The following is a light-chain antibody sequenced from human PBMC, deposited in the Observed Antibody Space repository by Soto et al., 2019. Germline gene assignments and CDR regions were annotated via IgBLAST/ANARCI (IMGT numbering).Light chain of an antibody. Sequence: DIVMTQSPDSLAVSLGERATINCKSSQSVLYSSNNKNYLAWYQQKPGQPPKLLIYWASTRESGVPDRFSGSGYGTDFTLTISSLPAEDVAVYYCQQYYSTPPTFGQGTKLEIK. CDR2: WAS. J-gene: IGKJ2*01. CDR1: QSVLYSSNNKNY. CDR3: QQYYSTPPT. V-gene: IGKV4-1*01.